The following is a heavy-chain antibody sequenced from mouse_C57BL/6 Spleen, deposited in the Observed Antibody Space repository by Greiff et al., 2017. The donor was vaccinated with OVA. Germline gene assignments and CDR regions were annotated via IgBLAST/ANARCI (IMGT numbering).Heavy chain of an antibody. Sequence: QVQLQQPGAELVKPGASVKVSCKASGYTFTSYWMHWVKQRPGQGLEWIGRIHPSDSDTNYNQKFKGKATLTVDKSSSSALMQHSGVTAEDAAVYCGAIRVYVSTRGGWGTGTTVTVSS. D-gene: IGHD1-1*01. J-gene: IGHJ1*03. CDR3: AIRVYVSTRGG. CDR1: GYTFTSYW. CDR2: IHPSDSDT. V-gene: IGHV1-74*01.